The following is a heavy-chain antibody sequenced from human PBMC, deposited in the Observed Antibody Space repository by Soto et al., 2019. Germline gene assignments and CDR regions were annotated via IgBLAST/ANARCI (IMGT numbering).Heavy chain of an antibody. CDR2: IYHSGNT. J-gene: IGHJ3*02. V-gene: IGHV4-4*02. CDR1: GGSISSSYW. D-gene: IGHD3-22*01. Sequence: QVQLQESGPGLVKPSGTLSLTCAVSGGSISSSYWWSWVRQPPGKGLEWIGEIYHSGNTNYNPSLKSRVTISVDKSKNQFSLKLSSVTAADTAVYSCARRRITMIVVVFDAFDIWGQGTMVTVSS. CDR3: ARRRITMIVVVFDAFDI.